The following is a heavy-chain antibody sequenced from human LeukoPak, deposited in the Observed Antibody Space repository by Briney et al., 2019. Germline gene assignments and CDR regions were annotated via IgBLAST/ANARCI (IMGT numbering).Heavy chain of an antibody. D-gene: IGHD3-22*01. J-gene: IGHJ3*02. CDR1: GFTFSSNY. CDR3: AREDSSGYSDAFDI. V-gene: IGHV3-53*01. Sequence: GGSLRLSCAASGFTFSSNYMSWVRQAPGKGLEWVSVIYSGGSTYYADSVKGRFTISRDNSKNTLYLQMNSLRAEDTAVYYCAREDSSGYSDAFDIWGQGTMVTVSS. CDR2: IYSGGST.